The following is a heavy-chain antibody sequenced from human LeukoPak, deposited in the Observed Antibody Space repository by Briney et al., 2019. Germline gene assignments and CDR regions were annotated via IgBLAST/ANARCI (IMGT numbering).Heavy chain of an antibody. V-gene: IGHV4-39*01. D-gene: IGHD3-22*01. CDR1: GGSISSSSYY. CDR3: ARIDSSGYYRFDY. CDR2: IFYSGST. Sequence: SETLSLTCTVSGGSISSSSYYRGWIRQPPGKGLKWIGSIFYSGSTYYNPSLKSRVTISVDTSKNQFSLKLSSVTAADTAVYYCARIDSSGYYRFDYWGQGTLVTVSS. J-gene: IGHJ4*02.